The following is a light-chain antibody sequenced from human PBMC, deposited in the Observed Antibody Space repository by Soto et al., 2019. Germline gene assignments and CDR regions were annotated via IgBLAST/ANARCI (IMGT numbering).Light chain of an antibody. Sequence: DILMTQSPSTLSASVGDRVTITCRASQSISSWFAWYQQKPGKAPKLLIYDASSLESGVPSRFSGSGSGTEFTLTISSLQPDDFATYYCQQYNSYPLTFGGGTKVEIK. J-gene: IGKJ4*01. CDR3: QQYNSYPLT. CDR2: DAS. CDR1: QSISSW. V-gene: IGKV1-5*01.